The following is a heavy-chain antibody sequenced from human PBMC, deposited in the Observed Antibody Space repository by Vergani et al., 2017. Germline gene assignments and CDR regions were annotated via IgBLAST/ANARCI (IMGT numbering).Heavy chain of an antibody. CDR1: GGSISSGGYY. V-gene: IGHV4-31*03. Sequence: QVQLQQWGAGLLKPSQTLSLTCTVSGGSISSGGYYWSWIRQHPGKGLEWIGYIYYSGSTYYNPSLKSRVTISVDTSKNQFSLKLSSVTAADTAVYYCARDSIDSSGYYYGMDVWGQGTTVTVSS. J-gene: IGHJ6*02. CDR2: IYYSGST. D-gene: IGHD3-22*01. CDR3: ARDSIDSSGYYYGMDV.